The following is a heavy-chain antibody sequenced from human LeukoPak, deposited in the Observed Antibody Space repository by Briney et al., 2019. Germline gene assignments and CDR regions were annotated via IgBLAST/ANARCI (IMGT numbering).Heavy chain of an antibody. CDR3: ARGTRFGEFFDY. Sequence: GSLRLSCAASGFTFSSYAMHWVRQAPGKGLEWVAVISYDGSNKYYADSVKGRFTISRDNSKNTLYLQMNSLRAEDTAVYYCARGTRFGEFFDYWGQGTLVTVSS. V-gene: IGHV3-30*04. CDR2: ISYDGSNK. D-gene: IGHD3-10*01. J-gene: IGHJ4*02. CDR1: GFTFSSYA.